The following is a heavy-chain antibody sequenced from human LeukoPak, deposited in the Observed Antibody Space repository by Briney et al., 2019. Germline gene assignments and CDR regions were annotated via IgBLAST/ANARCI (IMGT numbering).Heavy chain of an antibody. J-gene: IGHJ4*02. CDR1: GFTFDDYA. Sequence: GRSLRLSCAASGFTFDDYAMHWVRQAPGKGLEWVSGISWNSGSIGYADSVKGRFTISRDNAKNSLYLQMNSLRAEDMALYYCAEGYCSSTSCHTFDYWGQGTLVTVSS. V-gene: IGHV3-9*03. D-gene: IGHD2-2*01. CDR3: AEGYCSSTSCHTFDY. CDR2: ISWNSGSI.